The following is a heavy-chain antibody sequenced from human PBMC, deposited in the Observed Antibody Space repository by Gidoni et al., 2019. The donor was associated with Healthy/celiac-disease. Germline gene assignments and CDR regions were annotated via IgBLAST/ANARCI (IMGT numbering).Heavy chain of an antibody. Sequence: QVQLVESGGGVVQPGRSLRLSCPASGFTFGSYGIHWVRQAPGKGLEWVAVIWYDGSNKYYADSVKGRFTISRDNSKNTLYLQMNSLRAEDTAVYYCASSPPAGYCGGDCYFDYMDVWGKGTTVTVSS. J-gene: IGHJ6*03. CDR1: GFTFGSYG. V-gene: IGHV3-33*01. D-gene: IGHD2-21*02. CDR3: ASSPPAGYCGGDCYFDYMDV. CDR2: IWYDGSNK.